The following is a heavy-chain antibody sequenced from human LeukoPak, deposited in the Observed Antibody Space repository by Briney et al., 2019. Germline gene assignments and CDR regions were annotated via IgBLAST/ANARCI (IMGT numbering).Heavy chain of an antibody. CDR3: ARQWRRELLYYYYYMDV. J-gene: IGHJ6*03. D-gene: IGHD3-10*01. V-gene: IGHV4-34*01. CDR1: GGSFSGYY. CDR2: INHSGST. Sequence: SETLSLTCAVYGGSFSGYYWSWIRQPPGKGLEWIGEINHSGSTNYNPSLKSRVTISVDTSKNQFSLKLSSVTAADTAVYYCARQWRRELLYYYYYMDVWGKGTTVTISS.